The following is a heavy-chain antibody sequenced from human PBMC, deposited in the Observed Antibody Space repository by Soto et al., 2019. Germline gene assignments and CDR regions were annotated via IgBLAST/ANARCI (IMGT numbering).Heavy chain of an antibody. D-gene: IGHD6-13*01. CDR3: ARVSAGGTRWFDS. CDR2: IYYRGTT. J-gene: IGHJ5*01. V-gene: IGHV4-31*03. Sequence: QVQLQESGPGLVKPSQTLSLTCSVSGGSISTGVWYWSWVREHPGKGLEWIGDIYYRGTTSYNPSPGSRVSISRETSKSQVSLKVNSVTAADTAVYYSARVSAGGTRWFDSWGQGIRVTVSS. CDR1: GGSISTGVWY.